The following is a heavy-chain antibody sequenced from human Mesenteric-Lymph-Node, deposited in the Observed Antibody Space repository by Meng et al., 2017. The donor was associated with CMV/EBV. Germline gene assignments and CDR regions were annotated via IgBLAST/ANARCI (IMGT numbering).Heavy chain of an antibody. Sequence: CTVSGGSISSGGFYCNWIRQHPAKGLEWIGYIYHSGRTYFNPSLKSRVSISVDTSKNQFSLRLSSVTAADTAVYYCARGLSTLDWFDPWGQGTLVTVSS. CDR1: GGSISSGGFY. CDR2: IYHSGRT. D-gene: IGHD2/OR15-2a*01. J-gene: IGHJ5*02. CDR3: ARGLSTLDWFDP. V-gene: IGHV4-31*03.